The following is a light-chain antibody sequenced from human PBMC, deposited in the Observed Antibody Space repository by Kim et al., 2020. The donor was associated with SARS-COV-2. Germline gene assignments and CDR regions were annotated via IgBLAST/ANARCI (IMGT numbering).Light chain of an antibody. Sequence: SPGQPACVTCPAYQFRLRFASWYQQTPGQSPLLFIYLDNMRPSAIPEPFSGSNSGNTAPLTISGTQAIDEADYSCHAWDSSTYWVFGGGTQLTVL. J-gene: IGLJ3*02. CDR2: LDN. CDR3: HAWDSSTYWV. V-gene: IGLV3-1*01. CDR1: QFRLRF.